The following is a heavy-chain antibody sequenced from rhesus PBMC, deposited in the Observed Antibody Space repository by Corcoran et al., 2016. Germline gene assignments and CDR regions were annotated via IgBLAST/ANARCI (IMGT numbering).Heavy chain of an antibody. Sequence: EVQLVQSGAEVKRPGESLKISCTTSGYRFTSYWISWVRQMPGKGLEGMGAIDPSNSKTRYSPAFQGQVTSAADKSSTTAYLYWSSLKASDSATYDCAKGQWYDYWGQGVLVTVSS. D-gene: IGHD2-27*01. CDR1: GYRFTSYW. V-gene: IGHV5-2*01. J-gene: IGHJ4*01. CDR2: IDPSNSKT. CDR3: AKGQWYDY.